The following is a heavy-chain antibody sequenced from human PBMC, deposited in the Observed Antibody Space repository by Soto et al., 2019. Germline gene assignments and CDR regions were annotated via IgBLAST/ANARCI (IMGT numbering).Heavy chain of an antibody. CDR3: ARELPYGSGFEGFPDY. CDR1: GGSISSGGYH. J-gene: IGHJ4*02. V-gene: IGHV4-31*03. CDR2: IYYSGST. D-gene: IGHD3-10*01. Sequence: SETLSLTCTVSGGSISSGGYHWSWIRQHPGKGLEWIGYIYYSGSTYYNPSLKSRVTISVDTSKNQFSLKLSSVTAADTAVYYCARELPYGSGFEGFPDYWGQGTLVTVSS.